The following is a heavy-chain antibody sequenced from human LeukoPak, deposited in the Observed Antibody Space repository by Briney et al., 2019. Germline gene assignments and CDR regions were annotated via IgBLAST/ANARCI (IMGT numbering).Heavy chain of an antibody. CDR1: GFTFSSFG. V-gene: IGHV3-48*01. J-gene: IGHJ4*02. Sequence: GGSLRLSCAASGFTFSSFGMNWVRQAPGKGLEWISYISISSSTIYYADSVKGRFTISRDNAKNSLYLQMNSLRAEDTALYYCARRSSSWYFDYWGQGTLVTVSS. CDR2: ISISSSTI. D-gene: IGHD6-13*01. CDR3: ARRSSSWYFDY.